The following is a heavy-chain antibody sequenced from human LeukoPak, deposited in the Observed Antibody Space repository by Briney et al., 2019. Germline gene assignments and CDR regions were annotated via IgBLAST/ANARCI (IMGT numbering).Heavy chain of an antibody. CDR2: ISGSGGST. D-gene: IGHD3-10*01. V-gene: IGHV3-23*01. Sequence: PGGTLRLSCAASGFTFSSYGMSWVRQAPGKGLEWVSAISGSGGSTYYADSVKGRFTISRDNSKNTLYLQMNSLRAEDTAVYYCARRRMVHDYWGQGTLVAVSS. J-gene: IGHJ4*02. CDR3: ARRRMVHDY. CDR1: GFTFSSYG.